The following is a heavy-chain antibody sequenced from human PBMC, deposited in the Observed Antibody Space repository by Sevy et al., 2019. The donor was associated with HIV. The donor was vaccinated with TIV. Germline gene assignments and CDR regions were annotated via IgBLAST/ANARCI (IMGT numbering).Heavy chain of an antibody. Sequence: SVKVSCKASGYSFTSYEMEWVRQAPGQGLEWMGIINPSGGSTGYAQSFQGRVILTRDTSTDTVYMELNSLRSEDTAVYYCARLRSCGGDCYYFDYWGQGTLVTVSS. CDR3: ARLRSCGGDCYYFDY. D-gene: IGHD2-21*02. J-gene: IGHJ4*02. V-gene: IGHV1-46*01. CDR2: INPSGGST. CDR1: GYSFTSYE.